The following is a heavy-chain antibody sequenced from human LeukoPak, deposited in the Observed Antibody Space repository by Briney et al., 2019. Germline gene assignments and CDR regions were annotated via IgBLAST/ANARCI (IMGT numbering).Heavy chain of an antibody. CDR1: GFTFSSYS. CDR2: ISSSSSYI. V-gene: IGHV3-21*01. D-gene: IGHD6-19*01. CDR3: ARVSGDLKTVHSGGFDP. J-gene: IGHJ5*02. Sequence: GGSLRLSCAASGFTFSSYSMNWVRQAPGKGLEWVSSISSSSSYIYYADSVKGRFTISRDNAKNSLYLQMNSLRAEDTAVYYCARVSGDLKTVHSGGFDPWGQGTLVTVSS.